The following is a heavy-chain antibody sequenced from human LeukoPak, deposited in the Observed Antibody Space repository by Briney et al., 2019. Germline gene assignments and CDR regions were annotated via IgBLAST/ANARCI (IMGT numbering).Heavy chain of an antibody. D-gene: IGHD3-16*02. J-gene: IGHJ3*02. CDR1: GFMFSGYS. Sequence: GGSLRLSCAASGFMFSGYSMTWVRQAPGEGLEWLSYISSTSNVIHYADSVKGRFTISRDNAKNSLFLQMNSLRVEDTAVYYCVRESLYAFDIWGQGTMVTV. CDR3: VRESLYAFDI. V-gene: IGHV3-48*01. CDR2: ISSTSNVI.